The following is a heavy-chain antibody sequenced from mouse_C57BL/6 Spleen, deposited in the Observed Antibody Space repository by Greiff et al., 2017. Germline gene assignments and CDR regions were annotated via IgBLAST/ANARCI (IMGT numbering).Heavy chain of an antibody. CDR2: ISSGGDYI. CDR3: TRELRYAMDY. V-gene: IGHV5-9-1*02. J-gene: IGHJ4*01. CDR1: GFTFSSYA. D-gene: IGHD2-12*01. Sequence: EVNVVESGEGLVKPGGSLKLSCAASGFTFSSYAMSWVRQTPEKRLEWVAYISSGGDYIYYADTVKGRFTIYRDNARNTLYLQMSSLKSEDTAMYYCTRELRYAMDYWGQGTSDTVSS.